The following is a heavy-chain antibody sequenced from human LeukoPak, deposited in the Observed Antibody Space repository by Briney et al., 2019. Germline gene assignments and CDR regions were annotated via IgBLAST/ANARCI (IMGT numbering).Heavy chain of an antibody. Sequence: PSETLSLTCAVSGGSISSGGYSWSWIRQPPGKGLEWIGYIYHSGSTYYNPSLKSRVTISVDRSKNQFSLKLSSVTAADTAVYYCARDVGGGLDYWGQGTLVTVPS. D-gene: IGHD2-15*01. CDR1: GGSISSGGYS. CDR3: ARDVGGGLDY. CDR2: IYHSGST. V-gene: IGHV4-30-2*01. J-gene: IGHJ4*02.